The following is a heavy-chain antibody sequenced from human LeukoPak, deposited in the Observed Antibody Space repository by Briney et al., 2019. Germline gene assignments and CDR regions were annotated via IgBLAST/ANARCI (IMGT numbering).Heavy chain of an antibody. D-gene: IGHD6-13*01. CDR3: ARLIRAAAGTGGIYYFDY. CDR2: INHSGST. J-gene: IGHJ4*02. CDR1: GGSFSGYY. V-gene: IGHV4-34*01. Sequence: SETLSLTCAVYGGSFSGYYWSWIRQPPGKGLEWIGEINHSGSTYYNPSLKSRVTISVDTSKNQFSLKLSSVTAADTAVYYCARLIRAAAGTGGIYYFDYWGQGTLVTVSS.